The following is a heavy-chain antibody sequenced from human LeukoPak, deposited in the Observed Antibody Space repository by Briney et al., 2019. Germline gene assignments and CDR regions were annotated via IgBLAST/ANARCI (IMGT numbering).Heavy chain of an antibody. D-gene: IGHD6-19*01. V-gene: IGHV3-23*01. CDR2: ISGSGGST. Sequence: PGGSLRLSCAASGFTFSSYAMSWVRQAPGKGLEWVSAISGSGGSTYYADSVKGRFTISRDNSKNTLYLQMNSLRAEDTAVYYCAEGSSSGWFEYFQHWGQGTLVTVSS. CDR3: AEGSSSGWFEYFQH. J-gene: IGHJ1*01. CDR1: GFTFSSYA.